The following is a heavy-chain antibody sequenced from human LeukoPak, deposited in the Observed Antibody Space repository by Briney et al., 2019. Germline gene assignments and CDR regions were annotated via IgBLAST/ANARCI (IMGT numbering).Heavy chain of an antibody. V-gene: IGHV4-59*11. CDR3: ARSDIVVVVKSTPDAFDI. CDR1: GGSISSHF. J-gene: IGHJ3*02. D-gene: IGHD2-15*01. CDR2: FYYTGST. Sequence: SETLSLTCTVSGGSISSHFWSWIRRPPGKGLEWIGYFYYTGSTIYNPSLKSRVTISGDMSKNQFSLRVNSVTAADTAVYYCARSDIVVVVKSTPDAFDIWGQGTMVTVSS.